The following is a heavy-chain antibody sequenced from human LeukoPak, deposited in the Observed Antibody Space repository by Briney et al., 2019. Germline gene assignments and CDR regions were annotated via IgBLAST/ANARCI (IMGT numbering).Heavy chain of an antibody. CDR2: ISYDGSNK. Sequence: GRSLRLSCAASGFTFSSYGMHWVRQAPGKGLEWVAVISYDGSNKYYADSVKGRFTISRDNSKNTLYLQMNSLRAEDTAVYYCAKDFGSGYEVDYWGQGTLVTVSS. D-gene: IGHD5-12*01. CDR3: AKDFGSGYEVDY. CDR1: GFTFSSYG. V-gene: IGHV3-30*18. J-gene: IGHJ4*02.